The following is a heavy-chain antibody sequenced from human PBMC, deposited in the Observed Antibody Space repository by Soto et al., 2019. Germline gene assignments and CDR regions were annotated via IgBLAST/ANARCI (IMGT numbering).Heavy chain of an antibody. V-gene: IGHV3-23*01. D-gene: IGHD3-9*01. CDR1: GFTFSSYA. CDR3: AKDTGRYFDWLFPSYFDY. Sequence: PGGSLRLSCAASGFTFSSYAMSWVRQAPGKRLEWVSAISGSGGSTYYADSVKGRFTISRDNSKNTLYLQMNSLRAEDTAVYYSAKDTGRYFDWLFPSYFDYWGQGTLVTVSS. CDR2: ISGSGGST. J-gene: IGHJ4*02.